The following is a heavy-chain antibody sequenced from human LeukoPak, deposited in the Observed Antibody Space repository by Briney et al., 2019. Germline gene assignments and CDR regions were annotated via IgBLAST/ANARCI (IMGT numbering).Heavy chain of an antibody. J-gene: IGHJ5*02. CDR1: GFAFSNAW. Sequence: GGSLRLSCAASGFAFSNAWMSWVRQAPGKGLEWVGRIKSKTDGGTTDYAAPVKGRFTISRDDSKNTLYLQMNSLRAEDTAVYYCAKEGRSSAKPRNRFDPWGQGTLVTVSS. V-gene: IGHV3-15*01. CDR2: IKSKTDGGTT. D-gene: IGHD6-19*01. CDR3: AKEGRSSAKPRNRFDP.